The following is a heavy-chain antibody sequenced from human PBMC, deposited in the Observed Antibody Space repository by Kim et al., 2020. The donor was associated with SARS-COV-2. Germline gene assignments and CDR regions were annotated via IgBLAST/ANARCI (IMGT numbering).Heavy chain of an antibody. D-gene: IGHD6-6*01. Sequence: YADSGKCRFTISRDNAKNSLYLQMNSLRDEDTAVYYCARAYSSFYSRFDYWGQGTLVTVSS. J-gene: IGHJ4*02. V-gene: IGHV3-48*02. CDR3: ARAYSSFYSRFDY.